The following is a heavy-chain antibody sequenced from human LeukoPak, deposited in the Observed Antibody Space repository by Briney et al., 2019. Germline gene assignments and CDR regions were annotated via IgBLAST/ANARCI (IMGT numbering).Heavy chain of an antibody. Sequence: SETLSLTCTVSGGSISSSSYYWGWIRQPPGKGLEWIGSIYYSGSTYYNPSLKSRVTISVDTSKNQFSLKLSSVTAADTAVYYCARELNYSSSWYRPDGDAFDIWGQGTMVTVSS. D-gene: IGHD6-13*01. V-gene: IGHV4-39*07. CDR1: GGSISSSSYY. CDR2: IYYSGST. CDR3: ARELNYSSSWYRPDGDAFDI. J-gene: IGHJ3*02.